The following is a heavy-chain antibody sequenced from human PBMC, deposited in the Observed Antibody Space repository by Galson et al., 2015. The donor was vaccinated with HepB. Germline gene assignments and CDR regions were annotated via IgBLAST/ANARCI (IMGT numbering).Heavy chain of an antibody. CDR2: MSGTGGTT. Sequence: SLRLSCATFGFTFSRYAMSWVRQAPGKGLEWVSGMSGTGGTTFYSDSVKGRFTISRDNSKNTLYLQMNSLRVEDTAVYYCAKVAAVVTAIPYYFDYWGQGTQVTGSA. CDR1: GFTFSRYA. V-gene: IGHV3-23*01. D-gene: IGHD2-21*02. CDR3: AKVAAVVTAIPYYFDY. J-gene: IGHJ4*02.